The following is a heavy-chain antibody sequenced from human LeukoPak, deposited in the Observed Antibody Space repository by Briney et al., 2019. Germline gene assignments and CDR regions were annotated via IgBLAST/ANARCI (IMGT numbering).Heavy chain of an antibody. Sequence: GGSLRLSCAASGFTFSSYAMHWVRQAPGKGLEWVAVISYDGSNKYYADSVKGRFTISRDNSKNTLYLQMNSLRAEDTAVYYCARHYYDSSGYPYYYYGMDVWGQGTTVTDSS. V-gene: IGHV3-30-3*01. D-gene: IGHD3-22*01. CDR3: ARHYYDSSGYPYYYYGMDV. J-gene: IGHJ6*02. CDR2: ISYDGSNK. CDR1: GFTFSSYA.